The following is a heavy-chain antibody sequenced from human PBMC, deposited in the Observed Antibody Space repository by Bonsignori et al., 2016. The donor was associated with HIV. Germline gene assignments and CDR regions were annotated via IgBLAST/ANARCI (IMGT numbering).Heavy chain of an antibody. V-gene: IGHV3-9*01. D-gene: IGHD3-22*01. J-gene: IGHJ5*01. CDR1: GFRFDESG. Sequence: SLRLSCVASGFRFDESGMHWIRQAPGKGLEWVAAISWDSTQMRYAGSVRGRYTVSRDNRKNALFLQMNSLKPEDTALYFCARAFTFITAFDSWGPGTLVTVSS. CDR2: ISWDSTQM. CDR3: ARAFTFITAFDS.